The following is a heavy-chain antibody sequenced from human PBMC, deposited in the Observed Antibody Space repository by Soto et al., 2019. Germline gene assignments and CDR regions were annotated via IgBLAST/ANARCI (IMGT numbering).Heavy chain of an antibody. CDR3: ARGYSSSSGRRRSMYYFDH. D-gene: IGHD6-6*01. CDR1: GFTFSSYE. Sequence: TGGSLRLSCAASGFTFSSYEMNWVRQAPGKGLEWVSYISSSGSTIYYADSVKGRFTISRDNAKNSLYLQMNSLRAEDTAVYYCARGYSSSSGRRRSMYYFDHWGQGNLVTVSS. V-gene: IGHV3-48*03. J-gene: IGHJ4*02. CDR2: ISSSGSTI.